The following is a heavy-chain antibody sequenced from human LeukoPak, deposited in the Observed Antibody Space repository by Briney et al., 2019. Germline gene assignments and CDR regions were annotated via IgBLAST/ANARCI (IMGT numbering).Heavy chain of an antibody. CDR2: IYYSGST. CDR3: ARGGSSGYYYYYMDV. J-gene: IGHJ6*03. CDR1: GGSFSGYY. Sequence: KPSETLSLTCAVYGGSFSGYYWSWIRQPPGKGLEWIGYIYYSGSTNYNPSLKSRVTISVDTSKNQFSLKLSSVTAADTAVYYCARGGSSGYYYYYMDVWGKGTTVTVSS. V-gene: IGHV4-59*01. D-gene: IGHD6-19*01.